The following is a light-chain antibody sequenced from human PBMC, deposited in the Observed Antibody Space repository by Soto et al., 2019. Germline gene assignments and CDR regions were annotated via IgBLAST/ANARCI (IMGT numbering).Light chain of an antibody. Sequence: QSALTQPRSVSGSPGQSVTISCTGTSSDVGGYNYISWYQQHPGKALKLMIYDVSKRPSGVPDRFSGSKSGNTASLTISGLQAEDEADYYCCSYAGSYTGVFGTGTKVTV. CDR3: CSYAGSYTGV. CDR2: DVS. V-gene: IGLV2-11*01. J-gene: IGLJ1*01. CDR1: SSDVGGYNY.